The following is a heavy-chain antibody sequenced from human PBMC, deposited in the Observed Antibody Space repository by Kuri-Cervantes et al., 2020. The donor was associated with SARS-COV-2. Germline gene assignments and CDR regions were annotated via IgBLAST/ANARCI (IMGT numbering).Heavy chain of an antibody. V-gene: IGHV4-59*01. CDR3: ARASTSFDD. J-gene: IGHJ4*02. Sequence: SETLSLTCSVSGGSINSYYWSWIRQAPGKGLEWLGHVYYDGTTNYNPSIKRRATISLATPKSQFFLQLDSVTAADTAVYFCARASTSFDDWGQGTPVTVSS. D-gene: IGHD4-11*01. CDR2: VYYDGTT. CDR1: GGSINSYY.